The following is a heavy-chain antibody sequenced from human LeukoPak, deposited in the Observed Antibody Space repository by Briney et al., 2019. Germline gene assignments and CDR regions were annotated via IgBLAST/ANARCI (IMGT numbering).Heavy chain of an antibody. CDR2: IKQDGSEK. J-gene: IGHJ4*02. Sequence: PGGSLRLSCAASGFTFSSYWMSWVRQAPGKGLEWVANIKQDGSEKYYVDSVKGRFTISRDNAKNSLYLQMNSLRAEDTAVYYCARGEGIAARRPLDYWGQGTLVTVSS. D-gene: IGHD6-6*01. V-gene: IGHV3-7*01. CDR1: GFTFSSYW. CDR3: ARGEGIAARRPLDY.